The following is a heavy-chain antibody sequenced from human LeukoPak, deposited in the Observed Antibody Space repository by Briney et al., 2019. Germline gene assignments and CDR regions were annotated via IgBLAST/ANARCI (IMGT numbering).Heavy chain of an antibody. V-gene: IGHV4-59*01. CDR2: IYYSGST. J-gene: IGHJ6*03. D-gene: IGHD3-16*01. Sequence: KPSETLSLTCTVSGGSISSYYWSWIRQPPGKGLEWIGYIYYSGSTNYNPSLKSRVTISVDTSKNQFSLKLSSVTAADTAVYYCARADLIRYPYYYYYMDVWGKGTTVTVSS. CDR3: ARADLIRYPYYYYYMDV. CDR1: GGSISSYY.